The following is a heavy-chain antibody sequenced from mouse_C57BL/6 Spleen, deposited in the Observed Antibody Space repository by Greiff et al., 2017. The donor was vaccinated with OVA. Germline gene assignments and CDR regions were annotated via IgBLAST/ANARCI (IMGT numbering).Heavy chain of an antibody. J-gene: IGHJ3*01. V-gene: IGHV5-17*01. D-gene: IGHD4-1*01. CDR3: ASNWDVAWFAY. Sequence: EVQLVESGGGLVKPGGSLKLSCAASGFTFSDYGMHWVRQAPEKGLEWVAYISSGSSTIYYADTVKGRFTISRDNAKNTLFLQMTSLRSEDTAMYYCASNWDVAWFAYWGQVTLVTVSA. CDR1: GFTFSDYG. CDR2: ISSGSSTI.